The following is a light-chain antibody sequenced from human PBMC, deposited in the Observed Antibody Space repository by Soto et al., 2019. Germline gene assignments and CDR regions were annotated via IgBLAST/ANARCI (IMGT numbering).Light chain of an antibody. CDR2: EGS. CDR1: SSDVGSYNL. CDR3: SSYAGSSTWV. Sequence: QSALTQPASVSGSPGQSITISCTGTSSDVGSYNLVSWYQQHPGKAPKLMIYEGSKRPSGVSHRFSGSKSGNTASLTISGLQAEDEADYYCSSYAGSSTWVFGGGTKLTVL. V-gene: IGLV2-23*01. J-gene: IGLJ3*02.